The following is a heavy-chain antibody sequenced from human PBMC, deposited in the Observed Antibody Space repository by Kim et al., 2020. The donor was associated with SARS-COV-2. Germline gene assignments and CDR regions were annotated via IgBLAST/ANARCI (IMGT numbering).Heavy chain of an antibody. V-gene: IGHV1-3*01. D-gene: IGHD3-16*01. CDR1: GYTFTSYA. CDR2: INAGNGNT. Sequence: ASVKVSCKASGYTFTSYAMHWVRQAPGQRLEWMGWINAGNGNTKYSQKFQGRVTITRDTSASTAYMELSSLRSEDTAVYHCAKSHTLIRPLGDCWWFDPWGQGTLVTVSS. CDR3: AKSHTLIRPLGDCWWFDP. J-gene: IGHJ5*02.